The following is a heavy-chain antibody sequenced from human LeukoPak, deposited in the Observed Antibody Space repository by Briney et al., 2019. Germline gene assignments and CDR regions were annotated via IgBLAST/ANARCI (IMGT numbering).Heavy chain of an antibody. J-gene: IGHJ4*02. D-gene: IGHD5-18*01. CDR2: IYYSGST. Sequence: SETLSLTCTVSGGSISSYYWSWIRQPPGKGLEWIGYIYYSGSTNYNPSLKSRVTISVDTSKTQFSLKLSSVTAADTAVYYCARSPRGYSYGSDYWGQGTLVTVSS. CDR1: GGSISSYY. CDR3: ARSPRGYSYGSDY. V-gene: IGHV4-59*01.